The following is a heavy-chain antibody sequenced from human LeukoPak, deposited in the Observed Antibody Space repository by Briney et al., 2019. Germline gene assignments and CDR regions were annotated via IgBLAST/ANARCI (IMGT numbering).Heavy chain of an antibody. Sequence: GGSLRLSCAASGFTFSYAYMSWVRQAPGRGLEWVGRIRSKTDGGTTDYAAPVNGRFTISRDDSKNTLFLQMNSLKTEDTAVYYCTTDLFGRALFDSWGQGTLVTVSS. CDR2: IRSKTDGGTT. CDR3: TTDLFGRALFDS. V-gene: IGHV3-15*01. CDR1: GFTFSYAY. D-gene: IGHD3-10*02. J-gene: IGHJ4*02.